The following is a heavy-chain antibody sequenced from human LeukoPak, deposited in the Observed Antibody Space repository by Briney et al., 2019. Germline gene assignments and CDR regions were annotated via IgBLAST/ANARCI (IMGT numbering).Heavy chain of an antibody. J-gene: IGHJ4*02. CDR1: GFTFSSYG. CDR2: ISGSGGST. D-gene: IGHD1-26*01. Sequence: TGGSLRLSCAASGFTFSSYGMSWVRQAPGKGLEWVSAISGSGGSTYYADSVKGRFTISRDNSKNTLYLQMNSLRAEDTAIYYCAKDMVIVGATGSDYWGQGTLVTVSS. V-gene: IGHV3-23*01. CDR3: AKDMVIVGATGSDY.